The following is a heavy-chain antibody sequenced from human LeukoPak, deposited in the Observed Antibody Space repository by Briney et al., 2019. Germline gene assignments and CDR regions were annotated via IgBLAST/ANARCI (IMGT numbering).Heavy chain of an antibody. Sequence: SGGSLRLSCAASGFTFSDYYMSWIRQAPGKGLEWVSYISSSGSTIYYADSVKGRFTISRDNAKNSLYLQMNSLRAEDTAVYYCARAASDYDILTGYSHTRFEYWGQGTLATVSS. CDR2: ISSSGSTI. D-gene: IGHD3-9*01. V-gene: IGHV3-11*01. J-gene: IGHJ4*02. CDR1: GFTFSDYY. CDR3: ARAASDYDILTGYSHTRFEY.